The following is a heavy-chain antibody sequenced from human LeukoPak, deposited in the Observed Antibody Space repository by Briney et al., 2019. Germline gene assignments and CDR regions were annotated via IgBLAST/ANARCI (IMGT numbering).Heavy chain of an antibody. CDR3: AKDKELTTRYRTGWYYFDL. Sequence: GGSLRLSCAASGFTFSTYAMGWVRQAPGKGLEWVSLISAGSRSTYFADSVKGRFSISRDNSNNTLYLQLNSLRAEDTAVYYCAKDKELTTRYRTGWYYFDLWGQGTLVTVSS. J-gene: IGHJ4*02. V-gene: IGHV3-23*01. D-gene: IGHD6-19*01. CDR2: ISAGSRST. CDR1: GFTFSTYA.